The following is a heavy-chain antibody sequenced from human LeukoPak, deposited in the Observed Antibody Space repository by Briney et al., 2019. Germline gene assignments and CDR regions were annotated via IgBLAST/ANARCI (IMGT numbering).Heavy chain of an antibody. D-gene: IGHD6-19*01. CDR2: IYNTGLT. CDR1: GGSITFGNYY. J-gene: IGHJ6*03. Sequence: PSQTLSLTCTVSGGSITFGNYYWTWIRQPAGKGLEWIGRIYNTGLTDDNPSLKSRVTISLDRSTNQFSLKLTSATAADTAVYYCARGIQWLVYYYYMDVWGKGTTVTISS. CDR3: ARGIQWLVYYYYMDV. V-gene: IGHV4-61*02.